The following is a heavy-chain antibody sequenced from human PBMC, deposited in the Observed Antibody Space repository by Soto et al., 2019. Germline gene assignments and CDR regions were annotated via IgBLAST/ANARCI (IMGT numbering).Heavy chain of an antibody. CDR2: IIPFFGTK. J-gene: IGHJ5*02. CDR1: GGAFGSYS. D-gene: IGHD6-19*01. Sequence: QVHLVQSGAEVKKPGSSVKVSCKASGGAFGSYSISWVRQSPGQGLEWMGGIIPFFGTKYYAQKFRGRVTITVGESTSTVYMELNGLRSDDTAIYFCANYSGNSWLGPWGQGTLVTVSS. CDR3: ANYSGNSWLGP. V-gene: IGHV1-69*01.